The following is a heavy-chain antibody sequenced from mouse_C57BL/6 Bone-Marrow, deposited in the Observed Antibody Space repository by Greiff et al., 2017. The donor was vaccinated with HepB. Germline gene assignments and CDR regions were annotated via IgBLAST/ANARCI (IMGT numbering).Heavy chain of an antibody. CDR3: ARGLTLFDY. V-gene: IGHV3-6*01. Sequence: ESGPGLVKPSQSLSLTCSVTGYSITSGYYWNWIRQFPGNKLEWMGYISYDGSNNYNPSLKNRISITRDTSKNQFFLKLNSVTTEDTATYYCARGLTLFDYWGQGTTLTVSS. J-gene: IGHJ2*01. CDR2: ISYDGSN. CDR1: GYSITSGYY.